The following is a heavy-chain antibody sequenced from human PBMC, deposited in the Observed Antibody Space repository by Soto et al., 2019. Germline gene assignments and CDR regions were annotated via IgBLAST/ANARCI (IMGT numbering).Heavy chain of an antibody. J-gene: IGHJ6*02. CDR2: IWYDGSNK. D-gene: IGHD3-9*01. CDR3: ARVGAGHYDILTGYGNGTGYYYYYYGMDV. V-gene: IGHV3-33*01. Sequence: GGSLRLSCAASGFTFSSYGMHWVRQAPGKGLEWVAVIWYDGSNKYYADSVKGRFTISRDNSKNTLYLQMNSLRAEDRAVYYCARVGAGHYDILTGYGNGTGYYYYYYGMDVWGQGTTVTVSS. CDR1: GFTFSSYG.